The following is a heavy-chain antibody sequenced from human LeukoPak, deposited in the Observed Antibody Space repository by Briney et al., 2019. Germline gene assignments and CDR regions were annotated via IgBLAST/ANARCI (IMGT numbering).Heavy chain of an antibody. Sequence: GGFLRLSCSASGFTFSSYAMHWVRQAPGKGLEYVSAISSNGGSTYYADSVKGRFTISRDNSKNTLYLQMSSLRAEDTAVYYCVKDRHCSSTSCYAPFDYWGQGTLVTVSS. CDR3: VKDRHCSSTSCYAPFDY. V-gene: IGHV3-64D*06. CDR1: GFTFSSYA. D-gene: IGHD2-2*01. CDR2: ISSNGGST. J-gene: IGHJ4*02.